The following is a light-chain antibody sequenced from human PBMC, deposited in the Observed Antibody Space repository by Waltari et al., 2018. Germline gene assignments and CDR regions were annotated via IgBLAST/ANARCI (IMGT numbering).Light chain of an antibody. CDR1: CFGTKY. V-gene: IGLV3-1*01. CDR2: QDD. Sequence: SSDLPQTLSVSSPPAHTASSTSPGACFGTKYESWFQQRPGQSPLLVIYQDDKRPSGSPERFSGSNSGNTATLTISGTQAMDEGDYYCQVWDSDTTALIFGTGTSVTV. J-gene: IGLJ1*01. CDR3: QVWDSDTTALI.